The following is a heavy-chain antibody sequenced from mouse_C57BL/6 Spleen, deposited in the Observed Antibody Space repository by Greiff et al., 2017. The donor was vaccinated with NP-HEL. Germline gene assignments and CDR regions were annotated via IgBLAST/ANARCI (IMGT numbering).Heavy chain of an antibody. CDR2: INPCNGGT. J-gene: IGHJ3*01. D-gene: IGHD3-2*02. Sequence: QVQLQQPGTELVKPGASVKLSCKASGYTFTSYWMHWVKQRPGQGLEWIGNINPCNGGTNYNEKFKSKATLTVDKSSRTAYMQLSSLTSEDSSFYCCANYESAQSAWFAYWGQGTLVTVSA. CDR3: ANYESAQSAWFAY. V-gene: IGHV1-53*01. CDR1: GYTFTSYW.